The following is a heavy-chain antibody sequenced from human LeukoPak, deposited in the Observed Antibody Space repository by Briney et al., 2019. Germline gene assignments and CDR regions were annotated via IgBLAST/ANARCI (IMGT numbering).Heavy chain of an antibody. CDR3: ARFASDYERSYFDY. J-gene: IGHJ4*02. D-gene: IGHD5-12*01. Sequence: SETLSLTCTVSGGSVNSGSYYWSWHRQPTGKGLEGVGYISYTGSTNYNPSLKSRVTISVDTSKNQFSLKLSSVTAADTAVYFCARFASDYERSYFDYWGQGTLVTVSS. CDR1: GGSVNSGSYY. V-gene: IGHV4-61*01. CDR2: ISYTGST.